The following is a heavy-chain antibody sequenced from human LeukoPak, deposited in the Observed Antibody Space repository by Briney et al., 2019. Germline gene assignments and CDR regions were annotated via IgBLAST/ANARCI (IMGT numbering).Heavy chain of an antibody. Sequence: GASVKVSCKASGGTFSSYAISWVRQAPGQGLEWMGRIIPILGIANYAQKFQGRVTITADKSTSTAYMELSSVRSEDTAVYYCARLRCSSTSCYSYFDYWGQGTLVTVSS. D-gene: IGHD2-2*01. CDR2: IIPILGIA. J-gene: IGHJ4*02. CDR3: ARLRCSSTSCYSYFDY. CDR1: GGTFSSYA. V-gene: IGHV1-69*04.